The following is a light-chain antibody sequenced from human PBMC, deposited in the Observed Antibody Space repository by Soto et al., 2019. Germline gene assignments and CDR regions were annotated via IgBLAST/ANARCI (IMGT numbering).Light chain of an antibody. Sequence: QSALTQPPSASGSPGQSVTISCTGTSSDVGSYNSFSWYQQHPGKAPELLIYQVTKRPPGVPDRFSASKSGNTASLTVSGLQADDEADYYCSSKAGNSFYVFGTGTKLTVL. J-gene: IGLJ1*01. CDR3: SSKAGNSFYV. V-gene: IGLV2-8*01. CDR1: SSDVGSYNS. CDR2: QVT.